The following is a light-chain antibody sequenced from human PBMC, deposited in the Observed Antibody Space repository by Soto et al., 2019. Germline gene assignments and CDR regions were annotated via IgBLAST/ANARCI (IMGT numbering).Light chain of an antibody. Sequence: EIVLTQSPGTLSLSPGEGATLSCGASESVSSNQLAWYQQKPGLAPRLLIYDASSRASGIPERFSGSGSGTGFSLTISSLEPEDSAVYYCQQYGSSPITFGQGTRLEI. V-gene: IGKV3D-20*01. CDR1: ESVSSNQ. CDR2: DAS. CDR3: QQYGSSPIT. J-gene: IGKJ5*01.